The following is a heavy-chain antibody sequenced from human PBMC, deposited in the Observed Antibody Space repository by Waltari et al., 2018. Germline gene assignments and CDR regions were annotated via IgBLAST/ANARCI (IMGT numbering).Heavy chain of an antibody. J-gene: IGHJ3*02. D-gene: IGHD2-15*01. CDR2: IKQDGSEK. V-gene: IGHV3-7*01. CDR3: ARVRSGVVVVAARDAFDI. CDR1: GFTFSSYW. Sequence: EVQLVESGGGLVQPGGSLRLSCAASGFTFSSYWMSWVRQAPGKGLEWVANIKQDGSEKYYVDSVKGRFTISRDNAKNSLYLQMNSLRAEDTAVYYCARVRSGVVVVAARDAFDIWGQGTMVTVSS.